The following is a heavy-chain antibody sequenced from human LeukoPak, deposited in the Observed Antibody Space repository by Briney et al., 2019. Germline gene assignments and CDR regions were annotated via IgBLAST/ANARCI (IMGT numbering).Heavy chain of an antibody. V-gene: IGHV3-30*04. CDR2: ISYDGSNK. Sequence: PGGSLRLSCAASGFTFSSYAMHWVRQAPGKGLEWVAVISYDGSNKYYADSVKSRFTISRDDAKNSLFLQMNSLRADDTAVYYCARGDHEYWGQGTLVTVSS. J-gene: IGHJ4*02. CDR3: ARGDHEY. CDR1: GFTFSSYA.